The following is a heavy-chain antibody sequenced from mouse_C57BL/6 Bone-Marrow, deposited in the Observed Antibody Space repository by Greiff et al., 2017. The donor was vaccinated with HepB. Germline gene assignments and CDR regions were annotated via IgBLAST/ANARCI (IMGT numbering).Heavy chain of an antibody. V-gene: IGHV5-9-1*02. Sequence: EVQLVESGEGLVKPGGSLKLSCAASGFTFSSYAMSWVRQTPEKRLEWVAYISSGGDYIYYADTVKGRFTISRDNAWNTLYLQMSSLKSEDTAMYYCTRDWGLGLRFAYWGQGTLVTVSA. J-gene: IGHJ3*01. D-gene: IGHD4-1*01. CDR1: GFTFSSYA. CDR2: ISSGGDYI. CDR3: TRDWGLGLRFAY.